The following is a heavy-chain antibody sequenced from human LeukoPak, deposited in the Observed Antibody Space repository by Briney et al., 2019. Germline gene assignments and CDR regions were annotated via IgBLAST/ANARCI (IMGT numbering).Heavy chain of an antibody. Sequence: SETLSLTCTVSGASISTYYWSWIRQPPGKGLEWIGYIFYSGSANYNPSLKSRVTISVDTSKNQFSLTLSSVTAADTAVYYCARDYYDSSGYPLRGYYFDYWGQGTLVTVSS. V-gene: IGHV4-59*01. CDR1: GASISTYY. D-gene: IGHD3-22*01. CDR3: ARDYYDSSGYPLRGYYFDY. CDR2: IFYSGSA. J-gene: IGHJ4*02.